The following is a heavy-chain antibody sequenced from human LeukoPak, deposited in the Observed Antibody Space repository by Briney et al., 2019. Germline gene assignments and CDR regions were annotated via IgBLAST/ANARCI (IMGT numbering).Heavy chain of an antibody. CDR3: VRDQDSGPDY. CDR2: DITDGSRT. Sequence: GGSLRLSCVASGFTLSNNWMHWVSHARGKGLVWLAFDITDGSRTAYADSVKGRFTISRDNAKNTLYLQMNGLRDEDTAVYYCVRDQDSGPDYWGEGTLVTVSS. CDR1: GFTLSNNW. J-gene: IGHJ4*02. V-gene: IGHV3-74*01. D-gene: IGHD2-15*01.